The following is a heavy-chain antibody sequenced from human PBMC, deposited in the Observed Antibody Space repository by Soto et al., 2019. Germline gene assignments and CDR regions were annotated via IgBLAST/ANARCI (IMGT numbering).Heavy chain of an antibody. J-gene: IGHJ4*02. CDR2: IYYSGST. V-gene: IGHV4-59*08. Sequence: SETLSLTCTVSGGSISSYYWSWIRQPPGKGLEWIGYIYYSGSTNYNPSLKSRVTISVDTSKNQFSLKLSSVTAADTAVYYCARRYGGTFDYWGQGILVTVSS. CDR1: GGSISSYY. CDR3: ARRYGGTFDY. D-gene: IGHD2-15*01.